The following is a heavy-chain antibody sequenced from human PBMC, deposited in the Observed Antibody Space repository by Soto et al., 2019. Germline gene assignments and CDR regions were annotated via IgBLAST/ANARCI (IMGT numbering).Heavy chain of an antibody. D-gene: IGHD3-22*01. CDR1: GDSISSGDYY. Sequence: SSETLSLTCTVFGDSISSGDYYWSWIRQPPGKGLEWIGYIHYSGITYYNPSLKSRVSISVDRSKSQISLKVRSVTAADTAVYYCARDYYDRSRNAFDIWGRGTMVTVSS. CDR3: ARDYYDRSRNAFDI. V-gene: IGHV4-30-4*01. J-gene: IGHJ3*02. CDR2: IHYSGIT.